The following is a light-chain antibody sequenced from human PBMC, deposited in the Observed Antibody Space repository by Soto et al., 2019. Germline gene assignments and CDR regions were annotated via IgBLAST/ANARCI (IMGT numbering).Light chain of an antibody. J-gene: IGKJ5*01. V-gene: IGKV3-11*01. Sequence: EIVMTQSPATLSVSPGERATLSCRASQSVSNYLAWYQQKPGQAPRLLIYDASNRATAIPARFSGSGSGTDFTLTISSLEPEDFAVYYCQQRSNWPPFTFGQGTRLEI. CDR3: QQRSNWPPFT. CDR1: QSVSNY. CDR2: DAS.